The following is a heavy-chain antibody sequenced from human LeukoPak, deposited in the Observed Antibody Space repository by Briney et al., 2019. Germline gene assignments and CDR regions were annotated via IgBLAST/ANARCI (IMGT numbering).Heavy chain of an antibody. Sequence: SETLSLTCTVSGYSNSSGYYWGWIRQPPGRGLEWIGSIYHSGSTYYNPSLKSRVTISVDASKNQFSLKLSSVTAADTAVYYCARVGDTAGTTWSFDYWGQGTLVTVSS. CDR2: IYHSGST. CDR1: GYSNSSGYY. D-gene: IGHD5-18*01. CDR3: ARVGDTAGTTWSFDY. J-gene: IGHJ4*02. V-gene: IGHV4-38-2*02.